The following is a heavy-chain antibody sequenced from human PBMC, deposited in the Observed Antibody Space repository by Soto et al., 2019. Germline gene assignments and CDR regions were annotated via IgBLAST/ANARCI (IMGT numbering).Heavy chain of an antibody. CDR1: GFTFSSYD. CDR2: IGTAGDT. J-gene: IGHJ4*02. V-gene: IGHV3-13*01. CDR3: ARGSPAYSSSSGFSDY. D-gene: IGHD6-6*01. Sequence: GGSLRLSCAASGFTFSSYDMHWVRQATGKGLEWVSAIGTAGDTYYPGSVKGRFTISRENAKNSLYLQMNSLRAEDTAVYYCARGSPAYSSSSGFSDYWGQGTLVTVSS.